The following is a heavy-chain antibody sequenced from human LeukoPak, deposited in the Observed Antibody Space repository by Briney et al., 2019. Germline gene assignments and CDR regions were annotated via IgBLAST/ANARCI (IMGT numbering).Heavy chain of an antibody. V-gene: IGHV4-34*01. CDR2: INHSGST. CDR3: ARFPGFLNRDY. CDR1: GGSFSGYY. D-gene: IGHD1-1*01. J-gene: IGHJ4*02. Sequence: SETLSLTCAVYGGSFSGYYWSWIRQPPGKGLEWIGEINHSGSTNYNPSLKSRVTISVDTSKNQLSLKLNSVTAADTAVYYCARFPGFLNRDYWGQGILVTVSS.